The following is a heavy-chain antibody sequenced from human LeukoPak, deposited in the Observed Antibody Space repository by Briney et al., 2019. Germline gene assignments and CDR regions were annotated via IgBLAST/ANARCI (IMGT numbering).Heavy chain of an antibody. V-gene: IGHV1-18*01. J-gene: IGHJ4*02. CDR2: IIAYNGNT. Sequence: GASVEGSFQASGYPFTSYGISWGRQAPGQGVGGMGWIIAYNGNTNYAQKLQGRVTMTTDTSTSTAYMELRSLRSDDTAVYYCARDFDPDYGDYYYFDYWGQGTLVTVSS. CDR1: GYPFTSYG. D-gene: IGHD4-17*01. CDR3: ARDFDPDYGDYYYFDY.